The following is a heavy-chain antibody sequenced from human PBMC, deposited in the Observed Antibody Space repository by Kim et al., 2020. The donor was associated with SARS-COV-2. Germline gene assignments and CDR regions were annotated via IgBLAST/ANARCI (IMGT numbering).Heavy chain of an antibody. J-gene: IGHJ3*02. Sequence: GGSLRLSCVASGFTFSSHYISWIRQAPGKGLEWVANIKQDGSDKYYVDSVKGRFTISRDNAKNSLYLQMNSLRAEDTAMYYCAREGNAFDIWGQGTMVTVSS. CDR3: AREGNAFDI. D-gene: IGHD6-13*01. V-gene: IGHV3-7*03. CDR1: GFTFSSHY. CDR2: IKQDGSDK.